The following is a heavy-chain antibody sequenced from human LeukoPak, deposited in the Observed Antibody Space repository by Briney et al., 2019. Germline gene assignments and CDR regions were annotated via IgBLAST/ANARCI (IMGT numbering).Heavy chain of an antibody. CDR1: GGSISSSNYY. D-gene: IGHD2-15*01. CDR2: IYYSGST. J-gene: IGHJ5*02. CDR3: ARHGGVDP. Sequence: SETLSLTCTVSGGSISSSNYYWGWIRQPPGKGLEWIGSIYYSGSTYYNPSLKSRVTISVDTSKNQFSLKLSSVTAADTAVYYCARHGGVDPWGQGTLVTVSS. V-gene: IGHV4-39*01.